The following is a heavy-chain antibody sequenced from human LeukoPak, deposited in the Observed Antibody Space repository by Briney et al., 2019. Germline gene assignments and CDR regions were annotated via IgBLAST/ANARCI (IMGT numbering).Heavy chain of an antibody. D-gene: IGHD2-2*01. CDR1: GFTFSSYW. J-gene: IGHJ4*02. CDR3: ARFYCSTTTCSG. V-gene: IGHV3-74*01. Sequence: GGSLRLSCAASGFTFSSYWMHGVRQAPGKGLVWVSRINSDGSSTSYADSVRGRFTISRDNAKNTLYLQMNSLRAEDTSVYYCARFYCSTTTCSGWGQGTLVTVSS. CDR2: INSDGSST.